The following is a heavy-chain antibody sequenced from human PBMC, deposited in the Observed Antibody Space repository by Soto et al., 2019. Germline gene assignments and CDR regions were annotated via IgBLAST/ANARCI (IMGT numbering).Heavy chain of an antibody. D-gene: IGHD3-22*01. CDR3: ARGSYYYDSSGYSHYFDY. Sequence: PLETLSLTCTVSGGSVSSGSYYWSWIRQPPGKGLEWIGYIYYSGSTNYNPSLKSRVTISVDTSKNQFSLKLSSVTAADTAVYYCARGSYYYDSSGYSHYFDYWGQGTLVTVSS. CDR2: IYYSGST. J-gene: IGHJ4*02. V-gene: IGHV4-61*01. CDR1: GGSVSSGSYY.